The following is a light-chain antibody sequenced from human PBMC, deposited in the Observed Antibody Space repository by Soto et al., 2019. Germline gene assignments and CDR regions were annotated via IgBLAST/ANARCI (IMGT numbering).Light chain of an antibody. CDR2: GAS. CDR1: QSSTSTY. Sequence: EIVLTQSPVTLSLSPGERATLSCRASQSSTSTYLAWYQQKPGQAPRLLIYGASNRAAGIPDRFSGSGSGTDFTLTISRLEPEDFAVYYCHQYSSSRRTFGQGTKVDIK. CDR3: HQYSSSRRT. V-gene: IGKV3-20*01. J-gene: IGKJ1*01.